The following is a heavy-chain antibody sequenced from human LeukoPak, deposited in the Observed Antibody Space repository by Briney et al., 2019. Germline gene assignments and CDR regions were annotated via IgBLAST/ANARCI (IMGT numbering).Heavy chain of an antibody. D-gene: IGHD6-13*01. V-gene: IGHV1-69*05. CDR1: GGTFSSYV. CDR3: ARVGYGGGAFDI. Sequence: GASVKVSSKAFGGTFSSYVISWVRQAPGQGLEWMGGIIPIFGTANYAQKFQGRVTITTDESTSTAYMELSSLRSEDTAVYYCARVGYGGGAFDIWGQGTMVTVSS. J-gene: IGHJ3*02. CDR2: IIPIFGTA.